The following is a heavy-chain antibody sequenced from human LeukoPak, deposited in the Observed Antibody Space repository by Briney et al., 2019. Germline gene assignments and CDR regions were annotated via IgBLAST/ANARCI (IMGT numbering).Heavy chain of an antibody. CDR1: GDSVSINSAA. CDR2: TYYRSKWYN. V-gene: IGHV6-1*01. D-gene: IGHD1-26*01. CDR3: AREEGSGNYYGYFDY. J-gene: IGHJ4*02. Sequence: SQTLSLTCAISGDSVSINSAAWNWIRQSPSRCLEWLGRTYYRSKWYNNYAVSVKSRITINPDTSKNQFSLQLNSVTPEDTAVYYCAREEGSGNYYGYFDYWGQGTLVSVSS.